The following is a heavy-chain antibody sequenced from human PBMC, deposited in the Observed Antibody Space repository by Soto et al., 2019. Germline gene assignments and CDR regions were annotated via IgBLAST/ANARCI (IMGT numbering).Heavy chain of an antibody. Sequence: GGSLRLSCAGSGFTFSNNAINWVRQAPGKGLEWVSSISTTSNYMYYADSVKGRFTISRDNAKNSVYLQMNSLRAEDTAVYYCARDQTRRDGYNYRGYYGMDVWGQGTTVTVSS. CDR1: GFTFSNNA. CDR3: ARDQTRRDGYNYRGYYGMDV. V-gene: IGHV3-21*01. CDR2: ISTTSNYM. D-gene: IGHD5-12*01. J-gene: IGHJ6*02.